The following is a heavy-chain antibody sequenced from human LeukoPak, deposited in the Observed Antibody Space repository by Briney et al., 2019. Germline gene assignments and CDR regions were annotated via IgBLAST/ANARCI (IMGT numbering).Heavy chain of an antibody. CDR3: ARGGPLYSSNPNTAMALDY. V-gene: IGHV1-69*05. D-gene: IGHD6-13*01. CDR1: GGTFSSYA. Sequence: GASVKVSCKASGGTFSSYAISWVRQAPGQGLEWMGGIIPIFGTANYAQKFQGRVTITTDESTSTAYMELSSLRSEDTAVYYCARGGPLYSSNPNTAMALDYWGQGTLVTVSS. CDR2: IIPIFGTA. J-gene: IGHJ4*02.